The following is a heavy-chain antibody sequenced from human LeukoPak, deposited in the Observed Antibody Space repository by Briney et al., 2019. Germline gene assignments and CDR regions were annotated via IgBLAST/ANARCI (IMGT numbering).Heavy chain of an antibody. V-gene: IGHV3-23*01. CDR3: ANTEEAYYDSSGYPP. D-gene: IGHD3-22*01. CDR2: ISGSGGST. Sequence: PGASLRLSCAASGFTFSSYAMSWVRQAPGKGLEWVSAISGSGGSTYYADSVKGRFTISRDNSKNTLYLQMNSLRAEDTAVYYCANTEEAYYDSSGYPPWGQGTLATVSS. J-gene: IGHJ5*02. CDR1: GFTFSSYA.